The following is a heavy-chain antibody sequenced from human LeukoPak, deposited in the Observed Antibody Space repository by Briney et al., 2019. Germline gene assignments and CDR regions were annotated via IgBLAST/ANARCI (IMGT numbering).Heavy chain of an antibody. CDR2: IYPGGSDT. J-gene: IGHJ4*02. CDR1: GYRFTSSW. D-gene: IGHD6-19*01. V-gene: IGHV5-51*01. CDR3: ATQLWLSRGFGH. Sequence: GESLKISCKGSGYRFTSSWIGWVRQMPGKGLELMGIIYPGGSDTRYSPSFQGQVTISADKSITTAYLQWSSLKASDTALYYCATQLWLSRGFGHWGQGTLVTVSS.